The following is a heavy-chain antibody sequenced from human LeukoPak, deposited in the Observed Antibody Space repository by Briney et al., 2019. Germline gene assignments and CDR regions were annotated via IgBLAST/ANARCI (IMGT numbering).Heavy chain of an antibody. D-gene: IGHD1-26*01. CDR3: ARDRWELPYYFDY. CDR1: VYIFTDYY. CDR2: LNSSGGST. Sequence: ASVKVSCKTSVYIFTDYYIHWVRQAPGQGLEWMGILNSSGGSTTYAQKFQGRITMTRDASTSTVYMELRSLRSEDTAVYYCARDRWELPYYFDYWGQGTLVTVSS. J-gene: IGHJ4*02. V-gene: IGHV1-46*01.